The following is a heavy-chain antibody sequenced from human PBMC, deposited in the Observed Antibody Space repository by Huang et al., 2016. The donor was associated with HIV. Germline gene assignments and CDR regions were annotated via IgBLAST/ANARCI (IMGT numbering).Heavy chain of an antibody. CDR3: VRLLDHTGDY. J-gene: IGHJ4*02. D-gene: IGHD1-26*01. CDR2: IKTDGSEK. CDR1: GFTFNVYW. V-gene: IGHV3-7*01. Sequence: EVQLVESGGGLVQPGGSLRLSCAASGFTFNVYWMSWVRQAPGKGREWVAGIKTDGSEKSYVDSVKGRFTISRDNAKNSLYLQMNSLRAEDTAVYYCVRLLDHTGDYWGQGTLVTVSS.